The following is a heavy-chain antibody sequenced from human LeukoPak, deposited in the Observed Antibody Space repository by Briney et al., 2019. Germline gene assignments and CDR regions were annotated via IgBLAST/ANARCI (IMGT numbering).Heavy chain of an antibody. CDR3: ARGRMLWLPPSGVWYFDL. Sequence: PSETLSLTCAVYGGSFSGYYWSWIRQPPEKGLEWIGEINHSGSTNYNPSLKSRVTISVDTSKNQFSLKLSSVTAADTAVYYCARGRMLWLPPSGVWYFDLWGRGTLVTVSS. CDR1: GGSFSGYY. J-gene: IGHJ2*01. D-gene: IGHD5-18*01. CDR2: INHSGST. V-gene: IGHV4-34*01.